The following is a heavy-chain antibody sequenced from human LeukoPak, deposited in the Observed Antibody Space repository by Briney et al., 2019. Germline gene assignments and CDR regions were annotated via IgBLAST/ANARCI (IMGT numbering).Heavy chain of an antibody. D-gene: IGHD6-13*01. Sequence: ASVKVSCKASGYTFTSYAMHWVRQAPGQRLEWMGWINAGNGNTKYPQKLQGRVTITRDTSASTAYMELSSLRSEDTAVYYCARDRARYSSSWQFDYWGQGTLVTVSS. J-gene: IGHJ4*02. CDR2: INAGNGNT. CDR3: ARDRARYSSSWQFDY. CDR1: GYTFTSYA. V-gene: IGHV1-3*01.